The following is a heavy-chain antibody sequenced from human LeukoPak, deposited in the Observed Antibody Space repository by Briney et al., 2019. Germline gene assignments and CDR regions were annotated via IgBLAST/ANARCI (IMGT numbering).Heavy chain of an antibody. CDR3: AREGTAGTNLNWFDP. CDR1: GGSISSYY. V-gene: IGHV4-59*01. Sequence: SETLSLTRTVSGGSISSYYWSWIRQPPGKRLEWIGYISYSGSTNFNPSLKSRVTISVDTSKNQFSLKLSSVTAADTAVYYCAREGTAGTNLNWFDPWGQGTLVTVSS. CDR2: ISYSGST. J-gene: IGHJ5*02. D-gene: IGHD1-1*01.